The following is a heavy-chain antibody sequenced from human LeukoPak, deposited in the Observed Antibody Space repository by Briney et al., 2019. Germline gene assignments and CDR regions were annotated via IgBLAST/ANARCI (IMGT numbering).Heavy chain of an antibody. D-gene: IGHD3-3*01. Sequence: SETLYLTCTVSGYSISNGYYWGWIRQPPGKGLEWVGSIYHRGSTYYNPSLRSRVTISLDRSKKKFSLKLTSVTAADTAVYFCARGAEYYAIWRGYASYSDYWGQGTLVTVSS. CDR1: GYSISNGYY. CDR3: ARGAEYYAIWRGYASYSDY. CDR2: IYHRGST. V-gene: IGHV4-38-2*02. J-gene: IGHJ4*02.